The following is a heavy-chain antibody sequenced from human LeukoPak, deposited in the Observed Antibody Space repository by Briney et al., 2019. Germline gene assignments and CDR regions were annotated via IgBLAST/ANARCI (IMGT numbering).Heavy chain of an antibody. CDR1: GGSISSYY. D-gene: IGHD3/OR15-3a*01. CDR2: IYTSGST. V-gene: IGHV4-4*07. Sequence: PSETLSLTCTVSGGSISSYYWSWIRQPAGKGLGWIGRIYTSGSTNYNPSLKSRVTMSVDTSKNQFSLKLSSVTAADTAVYYCATFPPEDWSYPRFDYWGQGTLVTVSS. J-gene: IGHJ4*02. CDR3: ATFPPEDWSYPRFDY.